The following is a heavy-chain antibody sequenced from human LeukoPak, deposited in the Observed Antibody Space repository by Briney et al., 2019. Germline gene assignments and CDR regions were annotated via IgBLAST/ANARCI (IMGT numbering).Heavy chain of an antibody. Sequence: GGSLRLSCATSGFTFNLYAMHWARQAPGKGLEFVSAINSNGDSTYYANSVKGRFTISRDNSKNTLHLQMGSLRAEDMAVYYCAREERGQAINYWGQGTLVTVSS. J-gene: IGHJ4*02. CDR2: INSNGDST. V-gene: IGHV3-64*01. CDR1: GFTFNLYA. CDR3: AREERGQAINY. D-gene: IGHD2-21*01.